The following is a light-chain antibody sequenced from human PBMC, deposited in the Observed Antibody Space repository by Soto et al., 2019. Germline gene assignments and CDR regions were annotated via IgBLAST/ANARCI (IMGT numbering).Light chain of an antibody. J-gene: IGKJ1*01. Sequence: DIKMTQSPSTLSASPGDRVILTCRARQSINKWLAWYQQRPGEAPKLLIYQASHLQSGVPSRFSGSGSETEFSLTISSLQPADFATYYCQHYSHYPWTFGQGTKVEIK. CDR1: QSINKW. CDR3: QHYSHYPWT. CDR2: QAS. V-gene: IGKV1-5*03.